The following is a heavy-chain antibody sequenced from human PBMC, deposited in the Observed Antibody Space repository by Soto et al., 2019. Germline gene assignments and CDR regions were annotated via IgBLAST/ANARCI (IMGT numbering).Heavy chain of an antibody. J-gene: IGHJ4*02. CDR1: DDSIISDKYY. CDR3: ARRIAVAGIRGGFFDY. CDR2: IYYRGNA. Sequence: PSETLSLTCSVSDDSIISDKYYWGWIRQPPGKGLEWIGSIYYRGNAYYNPSLKSRVTISVDTSKNQFSLKLSSVTAADTAVYYCARRIAVAGIRGGFFDYWGQGTLVTVSS. V-gene: IGHV4-39*01. D-gene: IGHD6-19*01.